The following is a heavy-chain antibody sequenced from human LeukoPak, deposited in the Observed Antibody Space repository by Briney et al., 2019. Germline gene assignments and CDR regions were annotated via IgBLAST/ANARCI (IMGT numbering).Heavy chain of an antibody. J-gene: IGHJ4*02. CDR3: ARGSSSNSWYFDC. V-gene: IGHV6-1*01. CDR1: GDSVSSNSAT. Sequence: SQTLSLTCAISGDSVSSNSATWTWIRQSPSRGLEWLGRTYYRSKWYNDYAVPVKSRITINPDTSRNQFSLQLNSVTPEDTAVYYCARGSSSNSWYFDCWGQGTLVTVSS. D-gene: IGHD6-13*01. CDR2: TYYRSKWYN.